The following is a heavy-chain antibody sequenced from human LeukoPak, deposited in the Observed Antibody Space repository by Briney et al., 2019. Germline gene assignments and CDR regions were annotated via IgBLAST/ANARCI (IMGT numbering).Heavy chain of an antibody. CDR2: IKQDGSEK. J-gene: IGHJ6*02. V-gene: IGHV3-7*01. CDR3: ARDWFGYGTFYYYYYGMDV. CDR1: GFTFSSYW. D-gene: IGHD3-10*01. Sequence: GGSLRLSCAASGFTFSSYWMSWVRQAPGKGLEWVANIKQDGSEKYYVDSVKGRFTISRDNAKNSLYLQMNSLRAGDTAVYYCARDWFGYGTFYYYYYGMDVWGQGTTVTVSS.